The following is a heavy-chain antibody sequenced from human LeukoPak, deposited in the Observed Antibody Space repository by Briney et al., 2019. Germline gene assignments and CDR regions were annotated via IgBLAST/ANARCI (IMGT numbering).Heavy chain of an antibody. CDR3: ARNSGGSSDY. J-gene: IGHJ4*02. CDR2: INQDGSEK. V-gene: IGHV3-7*01. CDR1: GFTFINYW. Sequence: GGSLRLSCAASGFTFINYWMTWVRQAPGRRVEGVANINQDGSEKYYVDSVKGRFTISRDNAKNSLYLQMNSLRAEDTAVYYCARNSGGSSDYWGQGTLVTVSS. D-gene: IGHD1-26*01.